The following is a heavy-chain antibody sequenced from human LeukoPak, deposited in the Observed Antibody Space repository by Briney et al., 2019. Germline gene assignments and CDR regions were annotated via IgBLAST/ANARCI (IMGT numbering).Heavy chain of an antibody. CDR3: AKAGVVRGDRFDP. J-gene: IGHJ5*02. CDR1: GFAFSSYA. D-gene: IGHD3-10*01. Sequence: GGSLRLSCAASGFAFSSYAMTWVRQAPGKGLEWVSAISGSGGTTYYADSVKGRFTISRDNSKNTLYLQMNSLRAEDTAVYYCAKAGVVRGDRFDPWGQGTLVTVSS. CDR2: ISGSGGTT. V-gene: IGHV3-23*01.